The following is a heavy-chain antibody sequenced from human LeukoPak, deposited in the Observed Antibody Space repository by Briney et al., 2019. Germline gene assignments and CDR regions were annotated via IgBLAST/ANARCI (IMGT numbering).Heavy chain of an antibody. CDR2: IYYSGST. Sequence: PSETLSLTCTVSGGSISSGSYYWSWIRQPPGKGLEWIGYIYYSGSTNYNPSLKSRVTISVETSKNQFSLKLTSVTAADTAVYYCARFGIPDAFDIWGQGTMVTVSS. D-gene: IGHD1-14*01. CDR1: GGSISSGSYY. J-gene: IGHJ3*02. V-gene: IGHV4-61*01. CDR3: ARFGIPDAFDI.